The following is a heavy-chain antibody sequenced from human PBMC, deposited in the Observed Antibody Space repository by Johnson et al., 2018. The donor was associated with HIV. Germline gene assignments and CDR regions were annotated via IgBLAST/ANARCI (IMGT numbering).Heavy chain of an antibody. CDR2: IKSKTEGGTP. Sequence: VQLVESGGGLVKPGGSLRLSCAASGFTFSNAWMSWVRQAPGKGLEWVGRIKSKTEGGTPDYAAPVKGRFTISRDNSKTTLYLQMNSLAAEDKAVYYCARNQTPRYGSGGSCYSGAFDIWGRGTMVTVSS. J-gene: IGHJ3*02. V-gene: IGHV3-15*01. D-gene: IGHD2-15*01. CDR1: GFTFSNAW. CDR3: ARNQTPRYGSGGSCYSGAFDI.